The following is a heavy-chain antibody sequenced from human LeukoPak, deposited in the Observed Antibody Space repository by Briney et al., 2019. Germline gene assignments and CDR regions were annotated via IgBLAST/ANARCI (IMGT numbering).Heavy chain of an antibody. D-gene: IGHD1-1*01. CDR1: GFTVTGNQ. CDR3: ESWVPPFDH. CDR2: IYSGGGT. V-gene: IGHV3-66*01. J-gene: IGHJ4*02. Sequence: GGSLRLSCAASGFTVTGNQMNWVRQAPGKGPEWVSVIYSGGGTFYADSVKGRFTISRDISKNTLYLQMNSLRAEDTAVYYCESWVPPFDHWGQGTLVTVSS.